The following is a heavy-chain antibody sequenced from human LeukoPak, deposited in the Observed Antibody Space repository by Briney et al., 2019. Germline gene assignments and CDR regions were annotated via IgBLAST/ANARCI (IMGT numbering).Heavy chain of an antibody. Sequence: SLRLPCAALGFTFDCFAMEWVRQAPGKGLGWVLGISWNSGSIGYADSVKGRFTISRDNAKNSLYLQMNSLRAEDTALYYCAKAYYYDSSGYGPLDYWGQGTLVTVSS. CDR2: ISWNSGSI. CDR3: AKAYYYDSSGYGPLDY. D-gene: IGHD3-22*01. CDR1: GFTFDCFA. J-gene: IGHJ4*02. V-gene: IGHV3-9*01.